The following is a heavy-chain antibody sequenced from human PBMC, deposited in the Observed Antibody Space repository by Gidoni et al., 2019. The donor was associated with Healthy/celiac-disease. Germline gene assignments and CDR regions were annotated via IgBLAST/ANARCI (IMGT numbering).Heavy chain of an antibody. CDR1: GFTFSSYA. CDR3: ARNSSGRRNWFDP. CDR2: ISGSGGST. Sequence: EVQLLESGGGLVQPGGSLRLSCAACGFTFSSYARSWVRQAPGKGLEWVSSISGSGGSTYYADSVKGRFTISRDNSKNTLYLQMNSLRAEDTAVYYCARNSSGRRNWFDPWGQGTLVTVSS. V-gene: IGHV3-23*01. D-gene: IGHD6-19*01. J-gene: IGHJ5*02.